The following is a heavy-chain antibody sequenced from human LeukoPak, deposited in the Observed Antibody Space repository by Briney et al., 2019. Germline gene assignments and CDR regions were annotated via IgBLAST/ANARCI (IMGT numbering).Heavy chain of an antibody. V-gene: IGHV1-2*02. J-gene: IGHJ3*02. CDR3: ARRLGYFDAFDI. CDR2: INPNSGGT. Sequence: ASVKVSCKASGYTLTDYSIHWVRQAPGQGLEWMGWINPNSGGTNYAQKFQGRVTMTRDTSISTAYMELSRLRSDDTAVYYCARRLGYFDAFDIWGQGTMVTVSS. CDR1: GYTLTDYS. D-gene: IGHD2-15*01.